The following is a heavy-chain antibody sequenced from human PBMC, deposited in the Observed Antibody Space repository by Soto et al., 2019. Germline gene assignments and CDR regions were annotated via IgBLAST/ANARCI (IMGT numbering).Heavy chain of an antibody. Sequence: EVQLVESGGGLVQPGGSLRLSCAASGFTFSSYWMSWVRQAPGKGLEWVANIKQDGSEKYYVDSVKDRFTISRDNAKNSLYLQMNSLRAEDTAVYYCARDVSQAYDYICGSYRPYYFDYWGQGTLDTVSS. CDR2: IKQDGSEK. D-gene: IGHD3-16*02. CDR3: ARDVSQAYDYICGSYRPYYFDY. CDR1: GFTFSSYW. V-gene: IGHV3-7*01. J-gene: IGHJ4*02.